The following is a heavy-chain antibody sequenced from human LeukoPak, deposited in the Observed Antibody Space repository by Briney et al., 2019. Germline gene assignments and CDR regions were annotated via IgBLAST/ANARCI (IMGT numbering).Heavy chain of an antibody. V-gene: IGHV4-34*01. CDR2: INHSGST. CDR1: GGSFSGYY. D-gene: IGHD3-3*01. J-gene: IGHJ3*02. CDR3: ARGGGGRYNFWSGYSLDAFNI. Sequence: SETLSLTCAVYGGSFSGYYWSWIRQPPGKGLEWIGEINHSGSTNYNPSLKSRVTISVDTSKNQFSLKLSSVTTADAAVYYCARGGGGRYNFWSGYSLDAFNIWGKGTMATVYS.